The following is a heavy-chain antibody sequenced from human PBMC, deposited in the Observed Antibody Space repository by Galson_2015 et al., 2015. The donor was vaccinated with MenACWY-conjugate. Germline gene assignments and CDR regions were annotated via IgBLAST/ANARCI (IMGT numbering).Heavy chain of an antibody. V-gene: IGHV1-69*04. D-gene: IGHD3-16*01. J-gene: IGHJ6*02. Sequence: SVKVSCKASGGTFTTFGISWVRQAPGQGLECVGRVIPILGEVTYAQEFQGRVTITADKSTWTAYMELSSLRSDDTAVYYCAGGVAGGYNYSGFDVWGQGTTVVVSS. CDR1: GGTFTTFG. CDR3: AGGVAGGYNYSGFDV. CDR2: VIPILGEV.